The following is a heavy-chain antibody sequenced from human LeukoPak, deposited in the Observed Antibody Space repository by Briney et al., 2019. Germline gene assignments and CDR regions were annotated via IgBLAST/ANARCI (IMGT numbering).Heavy chain of an antibody. CDR2: ISSSSSYI. V-gene: IGHV3-21*01. CDR3: AKYRAPVGFDF. D-gene: IGHD5-12*01. J-gene: IGHJ4*02. Sequence: GGSLRLSCAASGFTFSSYSMNWVRQAPGKGLEWVSSISSSSSYIYYADSVKGRFTISRDNSENTLYLQINSLSADDTAVYYCAKYRAPVGFDFWGQGTLVTVSS. CDR1: GFTFSSYS.